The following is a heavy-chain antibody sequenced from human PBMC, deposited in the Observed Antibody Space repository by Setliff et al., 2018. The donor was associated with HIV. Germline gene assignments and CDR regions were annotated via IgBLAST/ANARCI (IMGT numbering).Heavy chain of an antibody. D-gene: IGHD3-3*01. CDR2: ISADSGGT. CDR1: GYTFTGYY. V-gene: IGHV1-2*02. Sequence: AASVKVSCKASGYTFTGYYMHWVRQAPGQGLEWMGWISADSGGTNYAQKFQGRVTMTRDTSISTAYMELSRLRSDDTAVYYCARSNFWSGFGYGYWGQGTLVTVSS. CDR3: ARSNFWSGFGYGY. J-gene: IGHJ4*02.